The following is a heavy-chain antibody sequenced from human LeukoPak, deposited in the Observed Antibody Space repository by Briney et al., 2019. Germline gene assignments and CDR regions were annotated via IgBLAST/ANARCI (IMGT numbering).Heavy chain of an antibody. Sequence: GGSLRLSCAASGFTFSSYAMHWVRQAPGKGLEWVAVISYDGSIKYCADSVKGRFTISRDNSKNTLYLQMNSLRAEDTAVYYCASSSSWDAFDIWGQGTMVTVSS. D-gene: IGHD6-13*01. CDR1: GFTFSSYA. CDR3: ASSSSWDAFDI. CDR2: ISYDGSIK. V-gene: IGHV3-30*04. J-gene: IGHJ3*02.